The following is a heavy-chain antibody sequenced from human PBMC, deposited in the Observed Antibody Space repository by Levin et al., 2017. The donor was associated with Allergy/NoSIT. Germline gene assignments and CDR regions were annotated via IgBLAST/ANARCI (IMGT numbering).Heavy chain of an antibody. CDR3: AREGEYYYGSGSYYPSPFGY. CDR2: IYSGGRR. CDR1: GFTVSSNY. J-gene: IGHJ4*02. D-gene: IGHD3-10*01. V-gene: IGHV3-66*01. Sequence: GGSLRLSCAASGFTVSSNYMSWVRQAPGKGLEWVSVIYSGGRRHYADSVKGRFTISRDNSKNTLYLQMNSLRAEDTAVYYCAREGEYYYGSGSYYPSPFGYWGQGTLVTVSS.